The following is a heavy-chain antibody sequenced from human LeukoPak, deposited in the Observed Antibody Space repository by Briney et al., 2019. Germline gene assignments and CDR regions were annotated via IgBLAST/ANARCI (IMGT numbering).Heavy chain of an antibody. J-gene: IGHJ6*03. D-gene: IGHD6-25*01. V-gene: IGHV1-2*02. CDR1: GYAFTGYY. CDR3: ASPAASLASRYYYYYMDV. CDR2: INPNSGGT. Sequence: ASVKVSCKASGYAFTGYYMHWVRQAPGQGLEWMGWINPNSGGTKYAQKFQGRVTMTRDTSISTAYMELSRLRSDDTAVYYCASPAASLASRYYYYYMDVWGKGTTVTVSS.